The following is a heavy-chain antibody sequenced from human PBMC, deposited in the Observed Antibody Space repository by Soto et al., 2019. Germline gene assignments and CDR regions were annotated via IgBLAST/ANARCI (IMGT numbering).Heavy chain of an antibody. CDR2: ISGSTGYT. J-gene: IGHJ5*02. V-gene: IGHV3-23*01. CDR3: AKCGGSESYYNLDR. D-gene: IGHD3-10*01. Sequence: EVQLLESGGGVVQPGGSLRLSCAASGFVFSNCAMNWVRQAPGKGLEWVSVISGSTGYTYYADSVKGRFTISRDNSKNTMCLQMNNLSVYYWAINDGAKCGGSESYYNLDRWGQGTLVTVSS. CDR1: GFVFSNCA.